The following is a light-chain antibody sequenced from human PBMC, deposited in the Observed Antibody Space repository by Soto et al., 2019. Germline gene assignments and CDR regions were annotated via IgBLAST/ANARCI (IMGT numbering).Light chain of an antibody. CDR3: QQRSDWPRVT. V-gene: IGKV3-11*01. CDR2: DAS. J-gene: IGKJ4*01. Sequence: EIVLTQSPATLSLSPGEGATLYCRASQSVRSYLAWYQQKPGQAPRLLIYDASNRATGIPARFSGSGSGTDFTLTISSLEPEDFGLYYCQQRSDWPRVTFGGETKVEIK. CDR1: QSVRSY.